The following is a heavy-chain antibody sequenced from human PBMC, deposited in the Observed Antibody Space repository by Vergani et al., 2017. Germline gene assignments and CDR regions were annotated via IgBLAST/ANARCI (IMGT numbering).Heavy chain of an antibody. D-gene: IGHD3-10*01. J-gene: IGHJ4*02. CDR2: INPSGGST. Sequence: QVQLVQSGAEVKKPGASVKVSCKASGYTFTSYYMHWVRQAPGQGLEWMGIINPSGGSTNYAQKLQGRVTMTTDTSTSTAYMELRSLRSDDTAVYYCARLILLWFGEPHSDYWGQGTLVTVSS. CDR1: GYTFTSYY. CDR3: ARLILLWFGEPHSDY. V-gene: IGHV1-46*01.